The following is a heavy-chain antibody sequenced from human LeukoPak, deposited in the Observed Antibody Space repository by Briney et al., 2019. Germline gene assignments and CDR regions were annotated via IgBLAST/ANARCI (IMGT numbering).Heavy chain of an antibody. J-gene: IGHJ4*02. Sequence: GGSLRLSCAASGFTVSSNYMSWVRQAPGKGLEWVSVIYSGGSTYYADSVKGRFTISRDNSKNTLYLQMNSLRAEDTAVYYCAKGSPQGYCPNGACYTGDFDYWGQGTLVTVSS. CDR1: GFTVSSNY. CDR2: IYSGGST. D-gene: IGHD2-8*01. CDR3: AKGSPQGYCPNGACYTGDFDY. V-gene: IGHV3-66*01.